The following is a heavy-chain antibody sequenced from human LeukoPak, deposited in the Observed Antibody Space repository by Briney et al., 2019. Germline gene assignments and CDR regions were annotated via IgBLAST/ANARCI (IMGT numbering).Heavy chain of an antibody. D-gene: IGHD5-18*01. CDR1: GYTYTGYY. CDR2: INPNSGGT. CDR3: ARDGIYSYGYSLCDY. V-gene: IGHV1-2*02. J-gene: IGHJ4*02. Sequence: ASVKVSCKASGYTYTGYYMHWLRQAPGQGLEWMGWINPNSGGTNYAQKFQRRVTMTRDTSISTAYMELSRLRSDDPAVYYCARDGIYSYGYSLCDYWRQGTLVTVSS.